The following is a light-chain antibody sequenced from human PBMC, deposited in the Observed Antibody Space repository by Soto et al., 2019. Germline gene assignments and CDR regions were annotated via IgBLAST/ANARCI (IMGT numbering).Light chain of an antibody. CDR1: QSVSSA. J-gene: IGKJ5*01. Sequence: EIVMTQSPATLSVSPGESATLSFRASQSVSSALAWYQQKPGQPPKLLSYYTSPRATGFPTRVSGGGSGTAFTLTISSLQSEDSAFYYCQKYNKWPITFGQGTRLEIK. CDR2: YTS. V-gene: IGKV3-15*01. CDR3: QKYNKWPIT.